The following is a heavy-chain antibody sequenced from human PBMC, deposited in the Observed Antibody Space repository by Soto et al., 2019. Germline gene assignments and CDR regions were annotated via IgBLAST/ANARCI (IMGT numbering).Heavy chain of an antibody. Sequence: SVKVSCPASGGTFSSYAISWVRQAPGQGLEWMGGIIPIFGTANYAQKFQGRVTITADESTSTAYMELSSLRSEDTAVYDCARAHPSLVGAPYFDYWGQGSGDTLS. V-gene: IGHV1-69*13. CDR2: IIPIFGTA. CDR3: ARAHPSLVGAPYFDY. CDR1: GGTFSSYA. D-gene: IGHD1-26*01. J-gene: IGHJ4*02.